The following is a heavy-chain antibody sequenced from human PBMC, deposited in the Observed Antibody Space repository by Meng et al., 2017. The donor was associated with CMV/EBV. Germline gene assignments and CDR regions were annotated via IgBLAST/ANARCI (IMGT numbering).Heavy chain of an antibody. Sequence: SETLSLTCTVSGGSISSSSYYWGWIRQPPGKGLEWIGSIYYSGSTYYNPSLKSRATISVDTSKNQFSLKLSSVTAADTAVYYCAEYDFWTYYFDYWGQGTLVTVSS. CDR3: AEYDFWTYYFDY. V-gene: IGHV4-39*07. J-gene: IGHJ4*02. CDR1: GGSISSSSYY. D-gene: IGHD3-3*01. CDR2: IYYSGST.